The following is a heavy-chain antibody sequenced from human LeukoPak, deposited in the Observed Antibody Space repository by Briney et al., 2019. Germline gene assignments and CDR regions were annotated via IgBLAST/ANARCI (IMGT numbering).Heavy chain of an antibody. CDR3: AKDRGIQLWLYFDY. J-gene: IGHJ4*02. CDR2: IKQDGSNK. D-gene: IGHD5-18*01. Sequence: PGGSLRLSCAASGFTFSSYWMSWVRQAPGKGLEWVANIKQDGSNKYYADSVKGRFTISRDNSKNTLYLQMNSLRAEDTAVYYCAKDRGIQLWLYFDYWGQGTLVTVSS. V-gene: IGHV3-7*01. CDR1: GFTFSSYW.